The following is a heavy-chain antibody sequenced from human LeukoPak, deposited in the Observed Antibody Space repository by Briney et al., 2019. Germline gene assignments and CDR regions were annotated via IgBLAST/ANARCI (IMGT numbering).Heavy chain of an antibody. D-gene: IGHD3-3*01. CDR2: INPNSGGT. CDR3: ARDPFDDFWSGYPYY. Sequence: APVKVSCKASGYTFTGYYMHWVRQAPGQGLEWMGWINPNSGGTNYAQKFQGRVTMTRDTSISTAYMELSRLRSDDTAVYYCARDPFDDFWSGYPYYWGQGTLVTVSS. V-gene: IGHV1-2*02. J-gene: IGHJ4*02. CDR1: GYTFTGYY.